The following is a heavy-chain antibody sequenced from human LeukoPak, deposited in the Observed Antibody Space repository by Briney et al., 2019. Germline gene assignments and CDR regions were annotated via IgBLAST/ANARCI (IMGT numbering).Heavy chain of an antibody. V-gene: IGHV3-49*04. Sequence: PGGSLRLSCTASGFTFGDYAMSWVRQAPGKGLEWVGFIRSKAYGGTTEYAASVKGRFPISRDDSKSIAYLQMNSLKTEDTAVYCCTRSPGIAVANFDYWGQGTLVTVSS. CDR1: GFTFGDYA. D-gene: IGHD6-19*01. CDR2: IRSKAYGGTT. J-gene: IGHJ4*02. CDR3: TRSPGIAVANFDY.